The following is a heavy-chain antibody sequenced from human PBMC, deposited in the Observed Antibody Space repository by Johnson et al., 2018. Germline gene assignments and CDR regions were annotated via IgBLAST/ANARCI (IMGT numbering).Heavy chain of an antibody. CDR1: GFTFSNHW. CDR2: INNDGSTT. Sequence: VQLQESGEALVQPGGSLRLSCAASGFTFSNHWMHWFRQVPGKGLVWVSRINNDGSTTMYADSVLGRFTISRDNAKNTLYLQMNSVRAGDTAVYYCARQESSYYSTFHYWGQGILVTVSS. CDR3: ARQESSYYSTFHY. D-gene: IGHD3-3*01. J-gene: IGHJ4*02. V-gene: IGHV3-74*03.